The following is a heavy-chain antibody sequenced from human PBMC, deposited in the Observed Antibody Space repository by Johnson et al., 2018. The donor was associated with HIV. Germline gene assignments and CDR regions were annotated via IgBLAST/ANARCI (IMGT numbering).Heavy chain of an antibody. CDR2: ISWNSRPI. J-gene: IGHJ3*02. V-gene: IGHV3-9*01. CDR1: GFTFDDYA. D-gene: IGHD6-6*01. Sequence: VQLVESGGGLVQPGRSLRLSCAASGFTFDDYAMHWVRQAPGKGLEWVSGISWNSRPIAYADSVKGRFTISRDNAKKSLYLQMNSLRADDTALYYCARDSSSSLIDAFDIWGQGTMVTVSS. CDR3: ARDSSSSLIDAFDI.